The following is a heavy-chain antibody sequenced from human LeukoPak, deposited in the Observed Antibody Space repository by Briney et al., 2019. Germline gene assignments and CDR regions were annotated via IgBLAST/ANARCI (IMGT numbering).Heavy chain of an antibody. CDR1: GGSISSSSYY. V-gene: IGHV4-39*07. D-gene: IGHD3-22*01. CDR2: IYYSGST. Sequence: SETLSLTCTVSGGSISSSSYYWGWIRQPPGKGLEWIGSIYYSGSTYYNPSLKSRVTISVDTSKNQFSLKLSSVTAADTAVYYCAREIVRQHYFDYWGQGTLVTVSS. CDR3: AREIVRQHYFDY. J-gene: IGHJ4*02.